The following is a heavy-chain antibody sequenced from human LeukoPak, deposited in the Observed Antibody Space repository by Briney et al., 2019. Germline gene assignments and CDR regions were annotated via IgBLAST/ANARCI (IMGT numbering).Heavy chain of an antibody. CDR1: GFTFSSYA. D-gene: IGHD3-10*01. CDR2: ISGSGGST. J-gene: IGHJ4*02. CDR3: AKDVVRGVMWYFDY. Sequence: GGSLRLSCAASGFTFSSYAMSWVRQAPGKGLEWVSGISGSGGSTYYADSVKGRLTISRDNSKNTLYLQMNSLRAEDTAVYYCAKDVVRGVMWYFDYWGQGTLVTVSS. V-gene: IGHV3-23*01.